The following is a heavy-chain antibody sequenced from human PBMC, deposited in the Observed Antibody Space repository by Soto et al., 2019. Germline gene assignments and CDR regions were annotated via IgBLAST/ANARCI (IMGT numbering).Heavy chain of an antibody. CDR1: GYSFTTYW. CDR2: IYPGNSDT. CDR3: ARHSTSAPKDY. Sequence: PGESLKISCNGSGYSFTTYWIAWVRQMPGKGLEWVGIIYPGNSDTRYSPSFEGHVTISVDKSISTAFLQWNSLKASDNAIYYCARHSTSAPKDYWGQGTLVTVS. D-gene: IGHD3-10*01. J-gene: IGHJ4*01. V-gene: IGHV5-51*01.